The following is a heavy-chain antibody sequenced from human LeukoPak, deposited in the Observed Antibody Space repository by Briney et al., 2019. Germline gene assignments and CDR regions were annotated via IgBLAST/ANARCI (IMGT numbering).Heavy chain of an antibody. CDR1: GYTFTSCG. J-gene: IGHJ4*02. D-gene: IGHD3-22*01. CDR2: ISAYNGNT. CDR3: ARVEWHYYDSSGLNY. Sequence: GASVKVSCKASGYTFTSCGISWVRQAPGQGLEWMGWISAYNGNTNYAQKLQGRVTMTTDTSTSTAYMELRSLRSDDTAVYYCARVEWHYYDSSGLNYWGQGTLVTVSS. V-gene: IGHV1-18*01.